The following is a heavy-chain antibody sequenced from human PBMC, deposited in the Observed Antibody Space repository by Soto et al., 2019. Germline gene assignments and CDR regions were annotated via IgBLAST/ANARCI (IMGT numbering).Heavy chain of an antibody. Sequence: SETLSLTCTVSGGSISSYYWSWIRQPPGKRLEWIGYIYYTGSTNYNPSLKSRVTISIDTSKNQFSLKPSSVTAADTAVYYCARVKTNPRDYYGMDVWGQGTTVTVSS. J-gene: IGHJ6*02. CDR2: IYYTGST. V-gene: IGHV4-59*01. CDR1: GGSISSYY. CDR3: ARVKTNPRDYYGMDV. D-gene: IGHD2-8*01.